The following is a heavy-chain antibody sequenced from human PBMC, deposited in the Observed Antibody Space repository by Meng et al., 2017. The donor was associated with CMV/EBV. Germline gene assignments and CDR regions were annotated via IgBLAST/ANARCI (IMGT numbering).Heavy chain of an antibody. CDR1: GGTFSSYT. CDR3: ASDYYYDSSGYYSDY. Sequence: SVKVSCKASGGTFSSYTISWLRQAPGQGLEWMGRIIPILGIANYAQKFQGRVTITADKSTSTAYMELSSLRSEDTAVYYCASDYYYDSSGYYSDYWGQGTLVTVSS. V-gene: IGHV1-69*02. J-gene: IGHJ4*02. D-gene: IGHD3-22*01. CDR2: IIPILGIA.